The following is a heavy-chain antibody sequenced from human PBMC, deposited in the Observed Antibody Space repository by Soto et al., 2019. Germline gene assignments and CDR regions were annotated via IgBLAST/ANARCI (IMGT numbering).Heavy chain of an antibody. J-gene: IGHJ4*02. V-gene: IGHV3-48*01. CDR2: FSSSSSTI. Sequence: EVQLVESGGGLVQPGGSLRLSCAASGFTFSSYSMNWVRQAPGKGLEWVSYFSSSSSTIYYADSVKGRFTISRDNAKNSLYLQMNSLRADDTAVYYCARDQPLAVFDYWCQGTLVTVSS. CDR1: GFTFSSYS. CDR3: ARDQPLAVFDY. D-gene: IGHD6-19*01.